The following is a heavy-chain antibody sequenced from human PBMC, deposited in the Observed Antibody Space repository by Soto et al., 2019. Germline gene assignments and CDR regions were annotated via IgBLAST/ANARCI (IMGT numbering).Heavy chain of an antibody. V-gene: IGHV5-10-1*01. CDR1: GYSFTSYW. CDR3: ARVGSTRYSSGRYYFDY. CDR2: IDPSDSYT. D-gene: IGHD6-19*01. J-gene: IGHJ4*02. Sequence: GESLKISCKGSGYSFTSYWISWVRQMPGKGLEWMGRIDPSDSYTNYSPSFQGHVTISADKSISTAYLQWSSLKASDTAMYYCARVGSTRYSSGRYYFDYWGQGTLVTVSS.